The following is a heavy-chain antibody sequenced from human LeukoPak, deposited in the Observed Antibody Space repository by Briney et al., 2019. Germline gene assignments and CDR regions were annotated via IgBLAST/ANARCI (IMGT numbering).Heavy chain of an antibody. CDR3: ARDDGDV. CDR1: GFSFSNYW. CDR2: INNDGSGK. Sequence: GGSLGLSCAASGFSFSNYWMKWVRQAPGKGPEWVASINNDGSGKYFVDSVKDRITISRDNAKNSLYLQINSLKVEDTAIYYCARDDGDVWGIGTTVTVSS. J-gene: IGHJ6*03. V-gene: IGHV3-7*01.